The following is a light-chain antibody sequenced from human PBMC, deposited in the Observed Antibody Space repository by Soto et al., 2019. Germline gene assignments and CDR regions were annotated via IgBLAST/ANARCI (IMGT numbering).Light chain of an antibody. CDR2: LGC. Sequence: EIVMTQSPLSLPVTPGEPASISCRSSQSLLHSNGKNYLDWYVQKPGQSPQLLIYLGCNRASGVPDRFSGSGSGTDFTLKISRVEAEDVGVYYCMQALQTPITFGQGTRLEIK. CDR1: QSLLHSNGKNY. CDR3: MQALQTPIT. J-gene: IGKJ5*01. V-gene: IGKV2-28*01.